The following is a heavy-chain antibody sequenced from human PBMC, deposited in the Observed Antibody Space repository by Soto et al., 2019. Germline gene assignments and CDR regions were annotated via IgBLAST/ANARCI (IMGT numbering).Heavy chain of an antibody. CDR2: INAGNGNT. J-gene: IGHJ5*02. V-gene: IGHV1-3*01. CDR3: ATVVPGSGGSWPNWFDP. CDR1: GYTFTSYA. D-gene: IGHD6-13*01. Sequence: ASVKVSCKASGYTFTSYAMHWVRQAPGQRLEWMGWINAGNGNTKYSQKFQGRVTITRDTSASTAYMKLSSLRSEDTAVYYCATVVPGSGGSWPNWFDPWGQGTLVTVSS.